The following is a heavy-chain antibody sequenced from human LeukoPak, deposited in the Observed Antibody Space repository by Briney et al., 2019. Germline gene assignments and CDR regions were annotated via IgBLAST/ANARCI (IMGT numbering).Heavy chain of an antibody. J-gene: IGHJ4*02. CDR2: FNSDGSST. Sequence: GSLRLSCAASGFTFSTYWMHWVRQAPGKGLVWVSRFNSDGSSTYYADSVKGRFTISRDNAKNTLYLQMNSLRAEDTAVYYCARGDRVGVTTGHFDYWGQGTLVTVSS. D-gene: IGHD1-26*01. V-gene: IGHV3-74*01. CDR3: ARGDRVGVTTGHFDY. CDR1: GFTFSTYW.